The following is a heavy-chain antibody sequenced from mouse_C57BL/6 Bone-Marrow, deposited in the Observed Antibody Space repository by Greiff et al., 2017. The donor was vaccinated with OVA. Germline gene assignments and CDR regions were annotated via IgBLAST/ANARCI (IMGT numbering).Heavy chain of an antibody. CDR1: GFNIKDDY. CDR2: IDPENGDT. CDR3: TRIYY. J-gene: IGHJ2*01. V-gene: IGHV14-4*01. Sequence: EVHLVESGAELVRPGASVKLSCTASGFNIKDDYMHWVKQRPEQGLEWLGWIDPENGDTEYASKFQGKATITADTSSNTAYLQLSSLTSEDTAVYYCTRIYYWGQGTTLTVSS.